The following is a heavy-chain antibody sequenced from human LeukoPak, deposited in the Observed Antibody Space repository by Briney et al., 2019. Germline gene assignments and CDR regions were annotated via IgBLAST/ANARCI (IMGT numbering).Heavy chain of an antibody. J-gene: IGHJ6*02. CDR3: ARQGYYGAGSPHGMDV. CDR1: GGSFSGYY. Sequence: SETLSLTCAVYGGSFSGYYWSWIRQPPGKGLEWIGEINHSGSANYNPSLKSRVTISVDTSKHQFSLKLSSVTAADTAVYYCARQGYYGAGSPHGMDVWGQGTTVTVSS. CDR2: INHSGSA. V-gene: IGHV4-34*01. D-gene: IGHD3-10*01.